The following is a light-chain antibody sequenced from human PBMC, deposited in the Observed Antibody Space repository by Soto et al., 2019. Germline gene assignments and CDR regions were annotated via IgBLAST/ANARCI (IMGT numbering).Light chain of an antibody. Sequence: QPVLTQPPSASGTPGQRVTISCSGSSSNIGSNPVNWYQQLPGTAPKLVIYNNSERPSGVPDRFSGSKSGTSGSLAISGLQSADEAEYYCAAWDDGLNGPYVFGTGTKLTVL. V-gene: IGLV1-44*01. CDR3: AAWDDGLNGPYV. CDR2: NNS. CDR1: SSNIGSNP. J-gene: IGLJ1*01.